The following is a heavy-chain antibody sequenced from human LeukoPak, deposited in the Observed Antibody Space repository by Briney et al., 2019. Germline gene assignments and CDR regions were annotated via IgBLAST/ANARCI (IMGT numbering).Heavy chain of an antibody. CDR1: GGTFSSYA. V-gene: IGHV1-69*13. Sequence: ASVKVSCKASGGTFSSYAISWVRQASGQGLEWMGGIIPIFGTANYAQKFQGRVTITADESTSTAYMELSRLRSDDTAVYYCARDRGDGYNAYYFDYWGQGTLVTVSS. CDR3: ARDRGDGYNAYYFDY. D-gene: IGHD5-24*01. J-gene: IGHJ4*02. CDR2: IIPIFGTA.